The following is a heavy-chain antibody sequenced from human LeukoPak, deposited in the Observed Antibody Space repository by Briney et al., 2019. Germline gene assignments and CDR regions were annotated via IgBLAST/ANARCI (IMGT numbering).Heavy chain of an antibody. V-gene: IGHV1-8*03. D-gene: IGHD3-3*01. CDR2: MNPNSGNT. CDR1: GYTFTSYD. CDR3: ARGFGGGTIFSWFDP. J-gene: IGHJ5*02. Sequence: GASVKVSCKASGYTFTSYDINWVRQATGQGLELMGWMNPNSGNTGYAQKFQGRVTITRNTSISTAYMDLSSLRSEDTAVYYCARGFGGGTIFSWFDPWGQGTLVTVSS.